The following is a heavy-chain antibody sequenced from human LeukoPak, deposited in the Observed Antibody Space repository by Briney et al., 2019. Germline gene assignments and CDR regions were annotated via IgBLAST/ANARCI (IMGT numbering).Heavy chain of an antibody. CDR1: GASINSGSNY. V-gene: IGHV4-39*07. Sequence: PSETLSLTCRVSGASINSGSNYWGWIRQPPGKTLEWIGSIYSSGSTYYNPSLKSRVIIMIATPKNHFSLTLSSVTAADTAVYYCARSDGYGLVGIWGQGTMVTVSS. CDR2: IYSSGST. CDR3: ARSDGYGLVGI. J-gene: IGHJ3*02. D-gene: IGHD3-10*01.